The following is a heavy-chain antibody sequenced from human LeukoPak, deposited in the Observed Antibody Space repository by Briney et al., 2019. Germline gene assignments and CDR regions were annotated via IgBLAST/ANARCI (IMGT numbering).Heavy chain of an antibody. V-gene: IGHV3-48*03. D-gene: IGHD2-2*03. Sequence: GGSLRLSCAASGFTFSSYEMNWVRQAPGKGLEWVSYISSSGTTIYYADSVKGRFTISRDNAKNTLYLQMNSLRAEDTAVYYCATTPGYCSSTTCFEYFQHWGQGTLVTVSS. CDR3: ATTPGYCSSTTCFEYFQH. CDR2: ISSSGTTI. CDR1: GFTFSSYE. J-gene: IGHJ1*01.